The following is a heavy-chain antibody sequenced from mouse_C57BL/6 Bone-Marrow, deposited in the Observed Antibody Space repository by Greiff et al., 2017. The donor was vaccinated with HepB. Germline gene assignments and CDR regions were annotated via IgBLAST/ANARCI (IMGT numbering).Heavy chain of an antibody. CDR2: IYPRSGNT. V-gene: IGHV1-81*01. J-gene: IGHJ2*01. Sequence: VQLVESGAELARPGASVKLSCKASGYTFTSYGISWVKQRTGQGLEWIGEIYPRSGNTYYNEKFKGKATLTADKSSSTAYMELRSLTSEDSAVYFCARLLRPYFDYWGQGTTLTVSS. CDR3: ARLLRPYFDY. CDR1: GYTFTSYG. D-gene: IGHD2-4*01.